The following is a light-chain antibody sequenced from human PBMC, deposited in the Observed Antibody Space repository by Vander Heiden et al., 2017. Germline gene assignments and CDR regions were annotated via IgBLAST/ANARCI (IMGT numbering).Light chain of an antibody. V-gene: IGKV4-1*01. J-gene: IGKJ1*01. CDR2: WAS. CDR1: QSVLYRSNNKNY. Sequence: DIVMTQSPDSLAVSLGERATINCKSSQSVLYRSNNKNYLAWHQQKPGQPPKLIIYWASTRESGVPDRFSGSGSGTDFTLTISSLQAEDVAVYYCQQYYSTPRTFGQGTKVEIK. CDR3: QQYYSTPRT.